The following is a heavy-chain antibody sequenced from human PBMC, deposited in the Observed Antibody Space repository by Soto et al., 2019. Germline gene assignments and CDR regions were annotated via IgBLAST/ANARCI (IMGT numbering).Heavy chain of an antibody. V-gene: IGHV3-21*01. D-gene: IGHD6-13*01. CDR2: SSSNSAYI. J-gene: IGHJ5*02. CDR3: TRDASRDSSARGWFDP. CDR1: GFTFRSFT. Sequence: PGGSLTLSCAASGFTFRSFTMNWVRQAPGKGLEWVSTSSSNSAYIYYTDALRGRFTISRDNAKNSLHLQMNSLRAEDTAVYYCTRDASRDSSARGWFDPWGPGTLVTVSS.